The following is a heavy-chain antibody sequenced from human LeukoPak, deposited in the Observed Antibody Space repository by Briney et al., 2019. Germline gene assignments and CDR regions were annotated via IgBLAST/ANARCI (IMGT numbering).Heavy chain of an antibody. Sequence: SQTLSLTCTVSGGSISSGGYSWSWIRQHPGKGLEWIGYTYYSGSTYYNPSLKSRVTISVDTSKNQFSLKLSSVTAADTAVYYCARERTAMVGRDGVTPTSPDYWGQGTLVTVSS. CDR2: TYYSGST. V-gene: IGHV4-31*03. CDR3: ARERTAMVGRDGVTPTSPDY. D-gene: IGHD5-18*01. J-gene: IGHJ4*02. CDR1: GGSISSGGYS.